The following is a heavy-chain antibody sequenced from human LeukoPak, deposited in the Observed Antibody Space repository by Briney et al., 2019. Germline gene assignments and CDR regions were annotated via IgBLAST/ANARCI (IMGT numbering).Heavy chain of an antibody. D-gene: IGHD1-26*01. CDR1: GYTFTGYY. Sequence: RASVKVSCKASGYTFTGYYMHWVRQAPGQGLEWMGGIIPIFGTANYAQKFQGRVTITADESTSTAYMELSSLRSEDTAVYYCARNVGYWGQGTLVTVSS. CDR3: ARNVGY. J-gene: IGHJ4*02. CDR2: IIPIFGTA. V-gene: IGHV1-69*13.